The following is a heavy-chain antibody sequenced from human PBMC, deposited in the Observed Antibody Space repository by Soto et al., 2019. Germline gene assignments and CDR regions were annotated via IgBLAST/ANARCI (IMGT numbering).Heavy chain of an antibody. CDR1: GYSFTSYW. D-gene: IGHD3-10*01. V-gene: IGHV5-51*01. Sequence: GESLKISCKGSGYSFTSYWIGWVRQMPGKGLEWMGIIYPGDSDTRYSPSFQGQVTISADKSISTAYLQWSSLKASDTAMYYCARHWHYYGSGSSRPYYYYMDVWGKGTTVTVSS. J-gene: IGHJ6*03. CDR3: ARHWHYYGSGSSRPYYYYMDV. CDR2: IYPGDSDT.